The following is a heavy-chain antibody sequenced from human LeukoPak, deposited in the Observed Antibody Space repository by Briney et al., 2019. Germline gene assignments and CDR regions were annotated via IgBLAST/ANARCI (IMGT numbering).Heavy chain of an antibody. CDR1: GFTFSSYS. D-gene: IGHD1/OR15-1a*01. V-gene: IGHV4-34*01. Sequence: GSLRLSCAASGFTFSSYSMNWVRQPPGKGLEWIGEINHSGSTNYNPSLKSRVTISVDTSKNQFSLKLSSVTAADTAVYYCARRTRRRNFDYWGQGTLVTVSS. CDR2: INHSGST. CDR3: ARRTRRRNFDY. J-gene: IGHJ4*02.